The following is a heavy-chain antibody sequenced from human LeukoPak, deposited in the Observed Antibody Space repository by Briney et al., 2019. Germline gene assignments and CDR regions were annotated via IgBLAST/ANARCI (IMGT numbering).Heavy chain of an antibody. CDR2: IYYSGST. CDR3: AREGAIVVVPAASNWFDP. Sequence: SETLSLTCIVSGGSISSSSYYWGWIRQPPGKGLEWIGSIYYSGSTYYNPSLKSRVTISVDTSKNQFSLKLSSVTAADTAVYYCAREGAIVVVPAASNWFDPWGQGTLVTVSS. D-gene: IGHD2-2*01. V-gene: IGHV4-39*07. J-gene: IGHJ5*02. CDR1: GGSISSSSYY.